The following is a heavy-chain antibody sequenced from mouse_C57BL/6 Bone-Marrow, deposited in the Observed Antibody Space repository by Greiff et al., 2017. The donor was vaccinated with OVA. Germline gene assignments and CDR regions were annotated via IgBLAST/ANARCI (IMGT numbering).Heavy chain of an antibody. CDR3: ARRGGYDYDADY. CDR1: GYSFTSYY. D-gene: IGHD2-4*01. J-gene: IGHJ2*01. Sequence: VQLQQSGPELVKPGASVKISCKASGYSFTSYYIHWVKQRPGQGLEWIGWIYPGSGNTKYNEKFKGKSTLTADTSSSTAYMQLSSLTSEDSAVYYCARRGGYDYDADYWGQGTTLTVSS. CDR2: IYPGSGNT. V-gene: IGHV1-66*01.